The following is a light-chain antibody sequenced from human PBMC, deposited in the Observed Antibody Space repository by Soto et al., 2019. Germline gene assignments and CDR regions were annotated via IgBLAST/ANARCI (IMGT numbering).Light chain of an antibody. Sequence: DIPRTQFPSTLSASVGDIVTLTCRASQSISNRLAWFQQKSGEAPRILIHKASNLESGVPSRFSGSRSGTEFTLTISSLQPDDFATNYCQQNYSYSWTFGQGPRVEIK. J-gene: IGKJ1*01. CDR1: QSISNR. CDR2: KAS. CDR3: QQNYSYSWT. V-gene: IGKV1-5*03.